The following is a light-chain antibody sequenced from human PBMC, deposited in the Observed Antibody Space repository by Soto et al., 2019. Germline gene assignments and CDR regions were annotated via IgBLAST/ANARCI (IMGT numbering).Light chain of an antibody. CDR3: CSYAATYVI. V-gene: IGLV2-11*01. J-gene: IGLJ2*01. CDR1: SSDVGRFNY. Sequence: QSVLTQPRSVSGSPGQSVTISCTGTSSDVGRFNYVSWYQHHPGKAPKLMIFDVTKRPSGVPDRFSGSKSGNTATLTISGLQADDEANYYCCSYAATYVIFGGGTKLTVL. CDR2: DVT.